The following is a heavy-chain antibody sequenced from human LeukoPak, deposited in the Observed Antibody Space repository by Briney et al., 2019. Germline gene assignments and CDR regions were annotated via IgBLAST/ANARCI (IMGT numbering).Heavy chain of an antibody. CDR2: INSDGSST. CDR1: GFTFNRYW. Sequence: GGSLRLSCAASGFTFNRYWMHWVRQVPGKGLVWVSRINSDGSSTTYADSVKGRFTISRDDARNTLYLQMNSLRAEDTAVYYCARGRGTIYMFDYWGQGTLVTVSS. J-gene: IGHJ4*02. D-gene: IGHD2/OR15-2a*01. CDR3: ARGRGTIYMFDY. V-gene: IGHV3-74*01.